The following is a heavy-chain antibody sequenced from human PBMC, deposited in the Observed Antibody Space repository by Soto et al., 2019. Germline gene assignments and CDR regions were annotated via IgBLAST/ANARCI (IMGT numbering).Heavy chain of an antibody. CDR1: GGSVSSGSYY. Sequence: QVQLQESGPGLVKPSETLSLTCTVSGGSVSSGSYYWSWIRQPPGKGLEWIGYIYYSGSTNYNPSLQRRVTISVDTSKNQFSLKLSSVTAADTAVYYCARDNSHLAYWGQGTLVTVSS. D-gene: IGHD5-18*01. J-gene: IGHJ4*02. CDR2: IYYSGST. CDR3: ARDNSHLAY. V-gene: IGHV4-61*01.